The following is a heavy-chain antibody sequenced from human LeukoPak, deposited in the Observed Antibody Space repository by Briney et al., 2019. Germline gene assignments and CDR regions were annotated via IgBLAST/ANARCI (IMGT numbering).Heavy chain of an antibody. CDR2: ISSSSSYI. J-gene: IGHJ6*02. CDR3: ARDGLTVTTYYYYGMDV. D-gene: IGHD4-17*01. Sequence: GGSLRLSCAASGFTFTSYSVNWVRQAPGKGLEWVSSISSSSSYIYYADSVKGRFTISRDNAKNSLYLQMNCLRAEDTAVYYCARDGLTVTTYYYYGMDVWGQGTTVTVSS. CDR1: GFTFTSYS. V-gene: IGHV3-21*01.